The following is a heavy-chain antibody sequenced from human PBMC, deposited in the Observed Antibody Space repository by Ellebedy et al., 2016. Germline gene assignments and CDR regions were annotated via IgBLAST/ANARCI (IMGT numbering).Heavy chain of an antibody. Sequence: GGSLRLXXAASGFTFSDYYMSWIRQAPGKGLEWVSYISSSSSYTNYADSVKGRFTISRDNAKNSLYLQMNSLRAEDTAVYYCATLYYYDSSGYEGDAFDIWGQGTMVTVSS. D-gene: IGHD3-22*01. CDR3: ATLYYYDSSGYEGDAFDI. J-gene: IGHJ3*02. CDR2: ISSSSSYT. CDR1: GFTFSDYY. V-gene: IGHV3-11*06.